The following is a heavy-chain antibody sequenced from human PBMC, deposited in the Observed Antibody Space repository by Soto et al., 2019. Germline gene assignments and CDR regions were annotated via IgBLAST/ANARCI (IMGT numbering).Heavy chain of an antibody. J-gene: IGHJ4*02. CDR2: INAGNGNT. V-gene: IGHV1-3*01. Sequence: ASVKVSCKASGYTFTSYDMHWVRQAPGQRLEWMGWINAGNGNTKYSQKFQGRVTITRDASASTAYMELSSLRSEDTAVYYCARDKLTGILDYWGQGPLVTAPQ. CDR3: ARDKLTGILDY. CDR1: GYTFTSYD. D-gene: IGHD1-20*01.